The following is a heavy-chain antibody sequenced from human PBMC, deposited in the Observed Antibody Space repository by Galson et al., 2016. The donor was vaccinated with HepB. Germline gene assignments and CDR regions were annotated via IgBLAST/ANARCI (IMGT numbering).Heavy chain of an antibody. J-gene: IGHJ4*02. CDR1: GYTFTSYG. CDR3: ARRGGSGSHFDY. V-gene: IGHV1-18*01. D-gene: IGHD3-10*01. CDR2: ISTYNGNT. Sequence: SVKVSCKASGYTFTSYGISWVRQAPGQGLEWMGWISTYNGNTNYAQKLQGRVTMTTDTSTTTAYMELRSLRAADTAVYYCARRGGSGSHFDYWGQGTLVTVSS.